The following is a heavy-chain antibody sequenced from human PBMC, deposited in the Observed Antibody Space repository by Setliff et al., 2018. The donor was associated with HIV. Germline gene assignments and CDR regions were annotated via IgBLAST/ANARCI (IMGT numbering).Heavy chain of an antibody. CDR1: GYSFTNYD. J-gene: IGHJ4*02. V-gene: IGHV1-8*02. CDR2: MNPNTGDT. D-gene: IGHD3-22*01. CDR3: TRPQYIYENGGSDY. Sequence: ASVKVSCKASGYSFTNYDIHWVRQAAGQGLEWMGWMNPNTGDTGYAPKVQGRVSMTRDTSISTAYMALSSLEIEDTAVYYCTRPQYIYENGGSDYWGQGTLVTVSS.